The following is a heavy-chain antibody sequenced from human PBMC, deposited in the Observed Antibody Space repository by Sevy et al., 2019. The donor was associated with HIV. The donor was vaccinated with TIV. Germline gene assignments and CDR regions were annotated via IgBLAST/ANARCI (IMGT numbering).Heavy chain of an antibody. V-gene: IGHV4-39*01. Sequence: SETLSLTCTVSGGSISSSSYYWGWIRQPPGKGLEWIGSIYYSGSTYYNPSLKSRVTISVDTSKNQFSLKLSSVTAADTAVYYCARHISMITFGGVIVRGDYSMDVWGKGTTVTVSS. CDR3: ARHISMITFGGVIVRGDYSMDV. J-gene: IGHJ6*03. CDR2: IYYSGST. CDR1: GGSISSSSYY. D-gene: IGHD3-16*02.